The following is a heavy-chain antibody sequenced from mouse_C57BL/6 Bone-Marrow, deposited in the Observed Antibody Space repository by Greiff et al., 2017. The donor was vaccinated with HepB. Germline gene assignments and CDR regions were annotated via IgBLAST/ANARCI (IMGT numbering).Heavy chain of an antibody. CDR2: IWSDGST. Sequence: VKVVESGPGLVAPSQSLSITCTVSGFSLTSYGVHWVRQPPGKGLEWLVVIWSDGSTTYNSALKSRLSISKDNSKSQVFLKMNSLQTDDTAMYYCARPPFITTVVATSYWYFDVWGTGTTVTVSS. CDR1: GFSLTSYG. V-gene: IGHV2-6*03. J-gene: IGHJ1*03. D-gene: IGHD1-1*01. CDR3: ARPPFITTVVATSYWYFDV.